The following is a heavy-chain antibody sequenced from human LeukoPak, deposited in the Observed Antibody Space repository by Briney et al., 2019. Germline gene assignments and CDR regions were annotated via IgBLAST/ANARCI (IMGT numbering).Heavy chain of an antibody. J-gene: IGHJ4*02. CDR2: ISYSGNT. Sequence: SETLSLSCSVSGGSIRNYYWSWIRQPPGKGLEWIGYISYSGNTNYNPSLKSRLTISVDLSTNQFSLKLTSVTGADTAVYYCARRSSWYYDFDYWGQGTLVAVSS. V-gene: IGHV4-59*08. CDR3: ARRSSWYYDFDY. D-gene: IGHD6-13*01. CDR1: GGSIRNYY.